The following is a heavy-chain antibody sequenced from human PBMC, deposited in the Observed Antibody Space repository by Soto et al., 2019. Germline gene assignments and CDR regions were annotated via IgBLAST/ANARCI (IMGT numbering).Heavy chain of an antibody. D-gene: IGHD3-10*01. V-gene: IGHV4-61*01. J-gene: IGHJ4*02. CDR1: GGSVSSGSYY. CDR2: IYYSGST. Sequence: PSETLSLTCTVSGGSVSSGSYYWSWIRQPPGKGLEWIGYIYYSGSTNYNPSLKSRVTISVDTSKNQFSLKLSSVTAADTAVYYCARDPYGSGRLDYWGQGTLVTVSS. CDR3: ARDPYGSGRLDY.